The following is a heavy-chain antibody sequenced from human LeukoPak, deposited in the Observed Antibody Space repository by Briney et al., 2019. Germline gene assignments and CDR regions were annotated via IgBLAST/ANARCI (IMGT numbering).Heavy chain of an antibody. J-gene: IGHJ3*02. CDR2: ISSSGSTI. V-gene: IGHV3-48*04. CDR3: ARDYYGSGSYLGAFDI. D-gene: IGHD3-10*01. Sequence: PGGSLRLSCAASGFTFSSYAMSWVRQAPGKGLEWVSYISSSGSTIYCADSVKGRFTISRDNAKNSLYLQMNSLRAEDTAVYYCARDYYGSGSYLGAFDIWGQGTMVTVSS. CDR1: GFTFSSYA.